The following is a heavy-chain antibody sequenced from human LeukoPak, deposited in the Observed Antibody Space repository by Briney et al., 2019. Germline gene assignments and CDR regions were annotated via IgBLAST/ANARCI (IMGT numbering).Heavy chain of an antibody. CDR2: ISTSSSYI. CDR1: GFTFSTYS. Sequence: PGGSLRLSCAGSGFTFSTYSMNWVRQAPGKGLEWVAFISTSSSYIYYTDSVKGRFTISRDNAKNSMYLQMNSLGAEDTAVYYCARDLWLQHNHYMDVWGKGTTVTVSS. CDR3: ARDLWLQHNHYMDV. D-gene: IGHD5-18*01. J-gene: IGHJ6*03. V-gene: IGHV3-21*01.